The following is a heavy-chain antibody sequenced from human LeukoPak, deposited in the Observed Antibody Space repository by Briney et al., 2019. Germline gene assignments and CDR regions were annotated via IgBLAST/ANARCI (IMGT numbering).Heavy chain of an antibody. CDR3: ARAYGTNGYFQLPIDY. D-gene: IGHD2-8*01. J-gene: IGHJ4*02. Sequence: GGSLRLSCAASGFTFSTYAMSWVRQAPGKGLEWVSGITGSGDTTHHVDSVKGRFTISRDNAKNTLFLQMNSLGVGDTALYYCARAYGTNGYFQLPIDYWGQGTLVTVSS. CDR1: GFTFSTYA. V-gene: IGHV3-23*01. CDR2: ITGSGDTT.